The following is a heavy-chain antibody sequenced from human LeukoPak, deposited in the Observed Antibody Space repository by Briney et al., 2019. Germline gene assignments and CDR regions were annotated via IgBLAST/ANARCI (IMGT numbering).Heavy chain of an antibody. CDR1: GFTYSSYD. V-gene: IGHV3-23*01. D-gene: IGHD3/OR15-3a*01. J-gene: IGHJ4*02. Sequence: PGGSLRLSCAASGFTYSSYDMSWVRQAPGKGLGWVSADDDSGKTTYYADSVKGRFTISRDNSKNTLYLQLTSLRVEDTAVYYCAKVATWTYFDSWGQGTLVTVSS. CDR3: AKVATWTYFDS. CDR2: DDDSGKTT.